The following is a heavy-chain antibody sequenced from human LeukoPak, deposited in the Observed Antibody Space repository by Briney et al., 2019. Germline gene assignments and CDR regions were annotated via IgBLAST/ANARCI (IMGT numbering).Heavy chain of an antibody. J-gene: IGHJ6*02. CDR1: GFTFSSYG. D-gene: IGHD2-2*03. CDR2: ISYDGSNK. V-gene: IGHV3-30*18. Sequence: GRSLRLSCAASGFTFSSYGMHWVRQAPGKGLEWVAVISYDGSNKYYADSVKGRFTISRDNSKNTLYLQMNSLRAEDTAVYYCAKDRHFGYCSSTSCFAPTGREYYYGMDVWGQGTTVTVSS. CDR3: AKDRHFGYCSSTSCFAPTGREYYYGMDV.